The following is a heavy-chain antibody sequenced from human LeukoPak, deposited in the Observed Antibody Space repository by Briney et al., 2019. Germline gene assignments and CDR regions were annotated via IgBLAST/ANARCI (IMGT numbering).Heavy chain of an antibody. CDR1: GFTFSDYY. J-gene: IGHJ4*02. CDR2: ISSSGSTI. V-gene: IGHV3-11*04. CDR3: ARAPELWFGESIFFDY. D-gene: IGHD3-10*01. Sequence: PGGSLRLSCAASGFTFSDYYMSWIRQAPWKGLEWVPYISSSGSTIYYADSVKGRFTISRDNAKNSLYLQMNSLRAEDTAVYYCARAPELWFGESIFFDYWGQGTLVTVSS.